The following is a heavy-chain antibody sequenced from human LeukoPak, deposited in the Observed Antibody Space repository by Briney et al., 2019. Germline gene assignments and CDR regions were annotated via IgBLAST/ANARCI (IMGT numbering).Heavy chain of an antibody. V-gene: IGHV3-7*01. J-gene: IGHJ5*02. CDR1: GFTFNIYW. CDR2: IKQDGSEK. Sequence: GGSLTLSCAASGFTFNIYWMSWVRQAPGKGLEWVANIKQDGSEKYYVDSVKGRFTISRDNAKNSLYLQMNSLRAEDTAVYYCARRYYDYVWGSYRLGEFDPWGQGTLVTVSS. CDR3: ARRYYDYVWGSYRLGEFDP. D-gene: IGHD3-16*02.